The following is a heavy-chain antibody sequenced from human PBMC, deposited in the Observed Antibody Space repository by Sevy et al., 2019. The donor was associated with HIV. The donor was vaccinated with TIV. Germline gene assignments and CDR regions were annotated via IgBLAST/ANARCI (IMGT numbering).Heavy chain of an antibody. D-gene: IGHD3-22*01. CDR1: GYSFTSHW. V-gene: IGHV5-51*01. J-gene: IGHJ4*02. CDR2: IYPEDSET. CDR3: ATSRSGYFDSSGYYIY. Sequence: GESLKISCQGSGYSFTSHWIGWVRHMPGKGLEWMGIIYPEDSETRSSPSFQGQVTFSADKSISTAYLQWSSLKASDTAMYYCATSRSGYFDSSGYYIYWGQGTLVTVSS.